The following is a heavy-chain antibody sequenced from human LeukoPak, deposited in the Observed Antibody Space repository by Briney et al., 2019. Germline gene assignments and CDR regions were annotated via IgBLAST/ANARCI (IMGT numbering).Heavy chain of an antibody. Sequence: GASVKVSCKASGGTFSSYAISWVRQAPGQGLEWMGGIIPIFGTANYAQKFQGRVTITADKSTSTAYMELSSLRSEDTAVYYCARDLRGCDLRPDAFDIWGQGTMVTVSS. CDR1: GGTFSSYA. V-gene: IGHV1-69*06. D-gene: IGHD5-12*01. J-gene: IGHJ3*02. CDR2: IIPIFGTA. CDR3: ARDLRGCDLRPDAFDI.